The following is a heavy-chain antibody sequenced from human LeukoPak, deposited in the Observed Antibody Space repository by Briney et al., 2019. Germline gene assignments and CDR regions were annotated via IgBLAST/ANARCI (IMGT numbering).Heavy chain of an antibody. CDR2: IYYSGST. Sequence: SETLSLTCTVSGGSISSYYWSWIRQPPRKGLEWIGYIYYSGSTNYNPSLKSRVTISVDTSKNQFSLKLSSVTAADTAVYYCARGVYGVDFDYWGQGTLVTVSS. J-gene: IGHJ4*02. CDR1: GGSISSYY. D-gene: IGHD4-17*01. V-gene: IGHV4-59*01. CDR3: ARGVYGVDFDY.